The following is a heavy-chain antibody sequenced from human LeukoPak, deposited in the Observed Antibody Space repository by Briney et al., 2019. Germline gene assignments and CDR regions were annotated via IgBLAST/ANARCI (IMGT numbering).Heavy chain of an antibody. CDR1: GFTFSSYG. D-gene: IGHD1-1*01. CDR3: ARDQLSIDY. CDR2: IWYDGSHK. V-gene: IGHV3-33*01. J-gene: IGHJ4*02. Sequence: GGSLRLSYAASGFTFSSYGMHWVRRAPGKELEWLAVIWYDGSHKYYADSVKGRFTISRDNSKNTLYLQINSLRVEDTAVYYCARDQLSIDYWGQGTLVTVSS.